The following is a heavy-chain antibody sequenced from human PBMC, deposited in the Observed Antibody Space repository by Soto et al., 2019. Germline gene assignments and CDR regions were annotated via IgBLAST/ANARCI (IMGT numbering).Heavy chain of an antibody. CDR2: IYYSGST. CDR1: GGSISSGGYY. Sequence: SETLSLTCTVSGGSISSGGYYWSCIRQHPGKGLEWIGYIYYSGSTYYNPSIKSRVTISVDTSKNQFYLKLRSVPAAATPVYFSARARAALPSDVWGRGTRVTAP. V-gene: IGHV4-31*03. J-gene: IGHJ6*02. CDR3: ARARAALPSDV.